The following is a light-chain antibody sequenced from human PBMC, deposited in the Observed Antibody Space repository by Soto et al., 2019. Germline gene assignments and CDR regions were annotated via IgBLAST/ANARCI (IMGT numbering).Light chain of an antibody. CDR1: QGISSY. Sequence: DIQLTQSPSFMSAYVGDRVTITCRASQGISSYLAWYQQKPGKDPKLLIYAASTLQSGVPSRFSGSGSATEFTLTSSSRHAEDFATYYCQQLKSVFTFGPGTKVDIK. CDR2: AAS. V-gene: IGKV1-9*01. CDR3: QQLKSVFT. J-gene: IGKJ3*01.